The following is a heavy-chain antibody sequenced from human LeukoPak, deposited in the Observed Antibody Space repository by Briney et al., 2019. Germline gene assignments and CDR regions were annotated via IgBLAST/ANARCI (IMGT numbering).Heavy chain of an antibody. Sequence: GGSLGLSCAASGFTFSSYSMNWVRQAPGKGLEWVSSISSSSSYIYYADSVKGRFTISRDNAKNSLYLQMNSLRAEDTAVYYCARARAAAAGLHFDYWGQGTLVTVSS. CDR1: GFTFSSYS. V-gene: IGHV3-21*01. CDR3: ARARAAAAGLHFDY. D-gene: IGHD6-13*01. CDR2: ISSSSSYI. J-gene: IGHJ4*02.